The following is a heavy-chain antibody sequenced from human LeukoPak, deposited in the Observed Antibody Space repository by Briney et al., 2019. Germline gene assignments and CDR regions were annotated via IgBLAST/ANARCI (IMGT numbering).Heavy chain of an antibody. V-gene: IGHV3-7*01. Sequence: GGSLRLSCTASGFTFSDYWMTWVRQAPGKGPEWVANIKQDGSQRYYVDSVRGRFTISRENAKNSLFLQMNGLRAEDTAVYYCARRGGSSSRRSPIDYWGQGTLVTVSS. CDR3: ARRGGSSSRRSPIDY. CDR2: IKQDGSQR. D-gene: IGHD6-6*01. J-gene: IGHJ4*02. CDR1: GFTFSDYW.